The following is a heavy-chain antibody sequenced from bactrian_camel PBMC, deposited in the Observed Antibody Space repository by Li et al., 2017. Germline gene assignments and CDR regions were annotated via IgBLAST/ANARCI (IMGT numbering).Heavy chain of an antibody. CDR2: IAYDGWVS. CDR3: AADFPFGRLLERLWVAHVGPRY. Sequence: VQLVESGGGSVQTGGSLRLSCAASGFQFSDYPMSRVRQAPGKDLEWIALIAYDGWVSRYNDPAKGRFTISRDNAKNTLYLQMNSLKPEDTAMYYCAADFPFGRLLERLWVAHVGPRYLGQGTQVTVS. CDR1: GFQFSDYP. J-gene: IGHJ4*01. D-gene: IGHD5*01. V-gene: IGHV3S42*01.